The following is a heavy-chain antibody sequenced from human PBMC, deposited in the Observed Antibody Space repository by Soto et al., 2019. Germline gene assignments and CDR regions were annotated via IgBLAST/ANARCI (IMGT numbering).Heavy chain of an antibody. CDR2: MNPNSGNT. D-gene: IGHD2-15*01. V-gene: IGHV1-8*01. CDR3: ARESVAGWPADYYCMDV. CDR1: GYTFTSYD. Sequence: ASVNVSCKASGYTFTSYDINWVRQATGQGLEWMGWMNPNSGNTGYAQKFQGRVTMTRNTSISTAYMELSSLRSEDTAVYYCARESVAGWPADYYCMDVWGKGTTVTVSS. J-gene: IGHJ6*03.